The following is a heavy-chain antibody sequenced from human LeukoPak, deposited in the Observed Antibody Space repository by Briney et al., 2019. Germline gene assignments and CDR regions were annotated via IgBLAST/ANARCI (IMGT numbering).Heavy chain of an antibody. V-gene: IGHV3-21*01. D-gene: IGHD5-24*01. CDR3: ARWGRGWEWLPDY. CDR1: GFTFSSYS. J-gene: IGHJ4*02. CDR2: ISSSSSYI. Sequence: GGSLRLSCAASGFTFSSYSMNWVRQAPGKGLEWVSSISSSSSYIYYADSVRGRFTISRDNAKNSLYLQMNSLRAEDTAVYYCARWGRGWEWLPDYWGQGTLVTVSS.